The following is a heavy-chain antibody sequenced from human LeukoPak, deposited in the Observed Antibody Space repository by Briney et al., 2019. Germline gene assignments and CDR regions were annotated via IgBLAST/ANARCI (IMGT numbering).Heavy chain of an antibody. Sequence: PGGSLRLSCAASGFTFSSYSMNWVRQAPGKGLGWVSYISSSSSTIYYADSVKGRFTISRDNAKNSLYLQMNSLRDEDTAVYYCAREAHRGGSCSLDYWGQGTLVTVSS. V-gene: IGHV3-48*02. CDR2: ISSSSSTI. CDR3: AREAHRGGSCSLDY. J-gene: IGHJ4*02. D-gene: IGHD2-15*01. CDR1: GFTFSSYS.